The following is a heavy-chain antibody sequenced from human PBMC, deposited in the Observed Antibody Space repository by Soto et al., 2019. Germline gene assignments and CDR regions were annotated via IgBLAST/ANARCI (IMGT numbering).Heavy chain of an antibody. D-gene: IGHD2-2*01. J-gene: IGHJ6*02. CDR3: ARHPIVVPAAIDYYGMDV. CDR2: IYYSGST. CDR1: GGYILSSSYY. Sequence: SETLSLTCTVSGGYILSSSYYWCWILRPPGRGLEWIGSIYYSGSTYYNPSLKSRVTISVDTSKNQFSLKLSSVTAADTAVYYCARHPIVVPAAIDYYGMDVWGQGTTVTVSS. V-gene: IGHV4-39*01.